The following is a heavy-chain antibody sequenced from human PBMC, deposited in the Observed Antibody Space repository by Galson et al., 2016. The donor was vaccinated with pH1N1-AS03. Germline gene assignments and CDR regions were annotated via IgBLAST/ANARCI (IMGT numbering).Heavy chain of an antibody. CDR3: ARAVGGGDSF. J-gene: IGHJ4*02. Sequence: SLRLSCAASGFTFSSYAMSWVRQAPGKGLEWVASIIGAGGVPYYAGSVKGRFAVSRDTSENTVYLQLDRLRAEDMAVYYCARAVGGGDSFWGQGTLVTVSA. D-gene: IGHD4-23*01. CDR1: GFTFSSYA. CDR2: IIGAGGVP. V-gene: IGHV3-23*01.